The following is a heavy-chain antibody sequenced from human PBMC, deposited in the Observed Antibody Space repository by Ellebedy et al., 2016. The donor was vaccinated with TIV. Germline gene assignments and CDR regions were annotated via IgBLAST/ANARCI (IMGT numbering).Heavy chain of an antibody. D-gene: IGHD3-22*01. V-gene: IGHV4-59*01. Sequence: MPSETLSLTCSVSGDSMGRYFWTWIRQYPEKGLEWIGYVFVSGYTNYNPSFESRVTISIDTSKGQFSLRLTSVTAADTAIYYCERGYDNTGFYDCPFDHWGQGALVTVSS. J-gene: IGHJ4*02. CDR1: GDSMGRYF. CDR2: VFVSGYT. CDR3: ERGYDNTGFYDCPFDH.